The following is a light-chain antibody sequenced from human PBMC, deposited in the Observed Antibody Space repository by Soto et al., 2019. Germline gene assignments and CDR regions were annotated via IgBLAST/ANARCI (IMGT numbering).Light chain of an antibody. J-gene: IGLJ1*01. V-gene: IGLV2-14*01. CDR3: SSYTSSSTLNV. CDR1: SSDVGGYHY. Sequence: QSALTQPASVSGSPGQSITLSCTGTSSDVGGYHYVSWYQQHPGKAPKLMIYEVSTRPSGVSDRFSGSKSGNTASLTISGLQAEDEADYYCSSYTSSSTLNVFGTGTKLTVL. CDR2: EVS.